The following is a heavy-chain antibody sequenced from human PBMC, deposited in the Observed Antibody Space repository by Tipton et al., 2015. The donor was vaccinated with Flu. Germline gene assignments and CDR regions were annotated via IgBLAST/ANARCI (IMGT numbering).Heavy chain of an antibody. J-gene: IGHJ3*01. CDR1: GDNVSTFGAA. CDR2: AYSRFKWNF. Sequence: GLVKPSQTLSLTCAISGDNVSTFGAAWDWIRQSPSRGLEWLGRAYSRFKWNFDYAESVRSRLTINVDTFKNQISLQLSSVTPEDTSVYFCARGRDNAFDVWGQGTKVIVSS. V-gene: IGHV6-1*01. D-gene: IGHD1-14*01. CDR3: ARGRDNAFDV.